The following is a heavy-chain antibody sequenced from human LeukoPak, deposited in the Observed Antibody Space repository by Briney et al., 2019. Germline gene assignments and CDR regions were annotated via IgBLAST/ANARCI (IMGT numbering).Heavy chain of an antibody. V-gene: IGHV3-74*01. CDR3: ARDWVYKIDY. J-gene: IGHJ4*02. Sequence: GGSLRLSCAASGFTFSNYWMHWVRRTPGKGLVWVSRISHDGIISYADSVKGRFTISRDNAKNTLILQMNSLRVEDTAVYYCARDWVYKIDYWGRGTLVTVSS. CDR2: ISHDGII. CDR1: GFTFSNYW. D-gene: IGHD5-24*01.